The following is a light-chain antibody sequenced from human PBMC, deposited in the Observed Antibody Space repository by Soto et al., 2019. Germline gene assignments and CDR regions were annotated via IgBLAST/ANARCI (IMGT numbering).Light chain of an antibody. CDR2: AAS. CDR3: RQDYYYPQS. CDR1: QGIRND. V-gene: IGKV1-6*01. J-gene: IGKJ1*01. Sequence: AIQMTQSPSSLSASVADRVTITCRASQGIRNDFGWYQQKPGKAPKLLIYAASSLQSGVPSRFSGSGSGTDFTLTSSSLQPEDFATYYCRQDYYYPQSCGQGTNVEIK.